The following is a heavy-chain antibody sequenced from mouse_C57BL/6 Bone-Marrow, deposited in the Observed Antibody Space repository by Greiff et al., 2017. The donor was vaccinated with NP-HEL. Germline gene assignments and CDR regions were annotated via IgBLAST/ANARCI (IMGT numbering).Heavy chain of an antibody. D-gene: IGHD2-1*01. J-gene: IGHJ1*03. CDR3: ARVGNSWYFDV. CDR2: ISNGGGST. CDR1: GFTFSDYY. Sequence: DVKLVESGGGLVQPGGSLKLSCAASGFTFSDYYMYWVRQTPEKRLEWVAYISNGGGSTYYPDTVKGRFTISRDNAKNTLYLQMSRLKSEDTAMYYCARVGNSWYFDVWGTGTTVTVSS. V-gene: IGHV5-12*01.